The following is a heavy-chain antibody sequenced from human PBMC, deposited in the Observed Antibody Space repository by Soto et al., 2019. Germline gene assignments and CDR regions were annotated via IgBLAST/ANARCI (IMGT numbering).Heavy chain of an antibody. CDR1: GYTFTDYD. CDR3: ARVAVAARPRWYNWFDP. J-gene: IGHJ5*02. V-gene: IGHV1-8*01. Sequence: QEQLVQSGAEVKKPGASVKVSCKTSGYTFTDYDINWVRQATGQGLEWIGWMNPNSGATGYAQKLQGRVAMTRSASLSTAYLELSSLRSEDTAVYYCARVAVAARPRWYNWFDPWGQGTLVTVSS. D-gene: IGHD2-15*01. CDR2: MNPNSGAT.